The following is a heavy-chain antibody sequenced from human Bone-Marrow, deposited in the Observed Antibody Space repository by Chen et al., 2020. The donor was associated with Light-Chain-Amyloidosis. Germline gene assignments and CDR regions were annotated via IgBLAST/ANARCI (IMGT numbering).Heavy chain of an antibody. CDR3: ARRGSTGTAVDY. J-gene: IGHJ4*02. D-gene: IGHD4-4*01. V-gene: IGHV3-21*01. Sequence: VQLVESGGGVVQPGRSLRLSCAASGFTFSTYGMNWVRQAPGKGLEWVSSISSTSSYIYYADSVKGRFTISRDNAKNSLYLQINSLRAEDTAVYYCARRGSTGTAVDYWGQGTLVTVSS. CDR2: ISSTSSYI. CDR1: GFTFSTYG.